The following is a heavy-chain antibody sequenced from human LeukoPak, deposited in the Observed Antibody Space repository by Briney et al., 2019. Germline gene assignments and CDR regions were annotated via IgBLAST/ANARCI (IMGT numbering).Heavy chain of an antibody. D-gene: IGHD6-19*01. CDR2: IYYSGST. CDR3: ARDKGVGSGDAFDI. CDR1: GGSISSGGYY. V-gene: IGHV4-31*03. Sequence: PSETLSLTCTVSGGSISSGGYYWSWIRQHAGKGVEWIGYIYYSGSTYYNPSLKSRVTISVDTSKNQFSLKLSSVTAADTAVYYCARDKGVGSGDAFDIWGQGTMVTVSS. J-gene: IGHJ3*02.